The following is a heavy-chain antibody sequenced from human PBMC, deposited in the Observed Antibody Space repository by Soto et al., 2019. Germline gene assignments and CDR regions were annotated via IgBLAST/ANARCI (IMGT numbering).Heavy chain of an antibody. CDR1: GGSISSSGFY. D-gene: IGHD6-25*01. J-gene: IGHJ5*02. V-gene: IGHV4-39*01. CDR3: AVVDSTGTSFDP. Sequence: PSETLSLTCTVSGGSISSSGFYWVWLRQNPGKGLEFIGSMYYSGTAYYNPSLKSRVTISVDTSKNQFTLKLISVTAADTAVYSCAVVDSTGTSFDPWGEGAPVTVSS. CDR2: MYYSGTA.